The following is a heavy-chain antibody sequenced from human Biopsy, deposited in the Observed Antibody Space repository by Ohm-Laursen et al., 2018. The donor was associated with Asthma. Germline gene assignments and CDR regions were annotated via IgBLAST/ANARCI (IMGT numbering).Heavy chain of an antibody. Sequence: SLRLSCTASGFTFSGYTMNWVRQAPGKGLEWVSSITSSSSYIFYADSVKGRFIISRDNPRNSLYLQMNSLRAEDTAVYYCARKIAARGGMGVWGQGTMVTVSS. D-gene: IGHD6-6*01. CDR1: GFTFSGYT. V-gene: IGHV3-21*01. CDR3: ARKIAARGGMGV. J-gene: IGHJ6*02. CDR2: ITSSSSYI.